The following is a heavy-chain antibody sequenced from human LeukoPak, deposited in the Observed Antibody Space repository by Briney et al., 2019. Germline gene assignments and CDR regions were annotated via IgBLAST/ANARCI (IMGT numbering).Heavy chain of an antibody. V-gene: IGHV4-59*02. D-gene: IGHD6-19*01. Sequence: SETLSLTCTASGVSVSGFYWGWIRQPPGKGLEWIGFIYYSGSANYNASLKSRVTMSVDTSKNQFSLKLSSVTAADTAFYYCARDRGSSGWFDYWGQGTLVTVSP. J-gene: IGHJ4*02. CDR1: GVSVSGFY. CDR3: ARDRGSSGWFDY. CDR2: IYYSGSA.